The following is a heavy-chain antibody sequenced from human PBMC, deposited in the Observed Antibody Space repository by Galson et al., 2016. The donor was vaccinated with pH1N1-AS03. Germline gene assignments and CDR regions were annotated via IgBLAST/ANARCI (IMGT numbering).Heavy chain of an antibody. Sequence: SLRLSCAATGFIFRSYWMHWVRQAPGKGLVWVSRINSDGSSTNYADSVKGRFTISRDNAKNTLYLQMNSLRVEDTAVYYCARGGIGCTSTSCYGVDYWGQGTLVTVSS. CDR1: GFIFRSYW. V-gene: IGHV3-74*01. CDR2: INSDGSST. D-gene: IGHD2-2*01. CDR3: ARGGIGCTSTSCYGVDY. J-gene: IGHJ4*02.